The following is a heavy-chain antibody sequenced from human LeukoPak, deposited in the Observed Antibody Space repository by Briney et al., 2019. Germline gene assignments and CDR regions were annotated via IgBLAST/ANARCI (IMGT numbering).Heavy chain of an antibody. D-gene: IGHD6-13*01. CDR2: IWSDGNNK. CDR1: GFTFSSYA. V-gene: IGHV3-33*01. CDR3: ARGQPGVAAAGNLDY. J-gene: IGHJ4*02. Sequence: SEGSLRLSCAASGFTFSSYAMHWVRQAPGKGLEWVAIIWSDGNNKYYADSVEGRFTISRDTSKNTLFLQMNSLRAEDTAVYYCARGQPGVAAAGNLDYWGQGTLVTVSS.